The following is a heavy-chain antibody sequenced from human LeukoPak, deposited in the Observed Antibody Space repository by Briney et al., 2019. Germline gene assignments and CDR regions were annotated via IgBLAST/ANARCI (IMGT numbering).Heavy chain of an antibody. Sequence: GGPLRLSCAASGFTFSSYSMNWVRQAPGKGLEWVSSISSSSSYIYYADSVKGRFTISRDNAKNSLYLQMNSLRAEDTAVYYCARQAYCGGDCYFVAFDIWGQGTMVTVSS. V-gene: IGHV3-21*01. CDR1: GFTFSSYS. J-gene: IGHJ3*02. CDR3: ARQAYCGGDCYFVAFDI. CDR2: ISSSSSYI. D-gene: IGHD2-21*02.